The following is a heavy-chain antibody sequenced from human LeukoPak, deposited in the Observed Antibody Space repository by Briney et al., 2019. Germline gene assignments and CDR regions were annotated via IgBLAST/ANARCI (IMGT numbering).Heavy chain of an antibody. CDR1: GFTFSHYW. Sequence: GGSLRLSCAASGFTFSHYWMTWVRQAPGKGLEWVANVREDGSQKTYVDSVKGRFTISRDNAKNSLFLQMNNVRADDTAVYYRARYTCKHDCWGQGTLVTVSS. V-gene: IGHV3-7*01. CDR2: VREDGSQK. J-gene: IGHJ4*02. CDR3: ARYTCKHDC.